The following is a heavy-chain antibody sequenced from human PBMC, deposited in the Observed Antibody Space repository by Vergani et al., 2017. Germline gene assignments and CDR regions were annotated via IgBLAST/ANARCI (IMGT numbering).Heavy chain of an antibody. J-gene: IGHJ4*02. CDR2: ISGSGGST. D-gene: IGHD4-23*01. CDR3: SKYRIGNSTSFDY. CDR1: GFTFSSYA. Sequence: EVQLLESGGGLVQPGGSLRLSCAASGFTFSSYAMSWVRQAPWKGLEWVSAISGSGGSTYYAESVKGRFTISRDNSKNTLYLQMNSLRAEDTAVYYCSKYRIGNSTSFDYWGQGTLVTVSS. V-gene: IGHV3-23*01.